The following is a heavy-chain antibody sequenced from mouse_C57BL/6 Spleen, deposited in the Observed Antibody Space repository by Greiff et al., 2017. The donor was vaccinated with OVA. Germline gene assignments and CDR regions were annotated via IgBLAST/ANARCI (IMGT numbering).Heavy chain of an antibody. J-gene: IGHJ4*01. CDR2: IYPGDGDT. V-gene: IGHV1-82*01. CDR1: GYAFSSSW. CDR3: AGGGRFLDY. Sequence: VQLQQSGPELVKPGASVKISCKASGYAFSSSWMNWVKQRPGKGLEWIGRIYPGDGDTNYNGKFKGKATLTADKSSSTAYMQLSSLTSEDSAVYFCAGGGRFLDYWGQGTSVTVSS.